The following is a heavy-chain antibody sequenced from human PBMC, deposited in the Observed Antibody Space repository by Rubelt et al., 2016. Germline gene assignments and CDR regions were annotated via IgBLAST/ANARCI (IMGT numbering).Heavy chain of an antibody. V-gene: IGHV1-2*02. D-gene: IGHD7-27*01. J-gene: IGHJ4*02. CDR2: INPNSGGT. CDR3: ARDTNWGTPSGHFDY. Sequence: RQAPGKGLEWMGWINPNSGGTNYAQKFQGRVTMTRDTSISTAYMELSRLRSDDTAVYYCARDTNWGTPSGHFDYWGQGTLVTVSS.